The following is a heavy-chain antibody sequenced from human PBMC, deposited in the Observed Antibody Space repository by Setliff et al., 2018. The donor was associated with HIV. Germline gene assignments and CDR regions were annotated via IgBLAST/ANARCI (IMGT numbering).Heavy chain of an antibody. CDR3: ARALYGEYGGDLNWLDP. D-gene: IGHD4-17*01. J-gene: IGHJ5*02. CDR1: GYTFINYA. Sequence: ASVKVSCKASGYTFINYAMNWVRQAPGQGLEWMGWINTHTGSPTYAQAFTGRFVFSVDTSVTTAYLQISSLKADDTAVYYCARALYGEYGGDLNWLDPWGQGTQVTVSS. CDR2: INTHTGSP. V-gene: IGHV7-4-1*02.